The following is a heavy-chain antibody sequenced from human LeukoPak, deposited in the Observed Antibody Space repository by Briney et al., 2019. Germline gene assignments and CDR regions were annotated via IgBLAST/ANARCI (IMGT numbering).Heavy chain of an antibody. CDR3: AREGRGGYYYMDV. Sequence: SETLSLTCTVSGGSISSYYWSWIRQPPGKGLEWIGYIYYSGTTNYNPSLKSRVTISVDTSKKQFSLNLNSVTAADTAVYYCAREGRGGYYYMDVWGKGTTVTISS. CDR2: IYYSGTT. CDR1: GGSISSYY. J-gene: IGHJ6*03. V-gene: IGHV4-59*01. D-gene: IGHD2-15*01.